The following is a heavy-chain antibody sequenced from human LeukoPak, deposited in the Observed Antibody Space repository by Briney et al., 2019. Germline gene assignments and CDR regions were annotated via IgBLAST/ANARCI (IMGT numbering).Heavy chain of an antibody. CDR3: ARSPEDIVVVPAAFDY. J-gene: IGHJ4*02. Sequence: GGSLRLSCAASGFTFSDYYMSWIRQAPGKGLEWVSYISSSGSTIYYADSVKGRFTISRDNAKNSLYLRMNSLRAEDTAVYYCARSPEDIVVVPAAFDYWGQGTLVTVSS. V-gene: IGHV3-11*04. CDR2: ISSSGSTI. D-gene: IGHD2-2*01. CDR1: GFTFSDYY.